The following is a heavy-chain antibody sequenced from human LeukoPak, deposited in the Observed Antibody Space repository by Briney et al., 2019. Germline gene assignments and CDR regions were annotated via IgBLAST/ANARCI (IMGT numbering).Heavy chain of an antibody. V-gene: IGHV3-23*01. CDR3: AKDPHRDTAQWYFDY. Sequence: GGSLRLSCAASGFTFSSYAMSWVRQAPGKGLEWVSAISGSGGSTYYADSVKGRFTISRDNSKSTLYLQMNSLRAEDTAVYYCAKDPHRDTAQWYFDYWGQGTLVTVSS. J-gene: IGHJ4*02. CDR1: GFTFSSYA. D-gene: IGHD5-18*01. CDR2: ISGSGGST.